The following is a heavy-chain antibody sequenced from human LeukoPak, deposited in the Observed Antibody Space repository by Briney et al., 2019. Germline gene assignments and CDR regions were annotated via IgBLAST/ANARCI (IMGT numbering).Heavy chain of an antibody. Sequence: ASGKVSCKASGYTFTGYYMHWVRQADGHGLEWMGWIHPNSCGTNYAQKFQGRVTMTRDTSISTVYMELNRLRSDDTAVYYCARERCRGGGCYSFDFWGQGALVTVSS. CDR2: IHPNSCGT. D-gene: IGHD2-15*01. CDR3: ARERCRGGGCYSFDF. J-gene: IGHJ4*02. CDR1: GYTFTGYY. V-gene: IGHV1-2*02.